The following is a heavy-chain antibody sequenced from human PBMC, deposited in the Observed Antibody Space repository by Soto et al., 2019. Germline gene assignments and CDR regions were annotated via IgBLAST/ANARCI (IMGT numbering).Heavy chain of an antibody. CDR3: AKCDSSGWRVSAFDI. CDR1: GFTFSSYA. CDR2: ISGSGGST. V-gene: IGHV3-23*01. D-gene: IGHD6-19*01. Sequence: EVQLLESGGGLVQPGGSLRLSCAASGFTFSSYAMSWVRQAPGQGLEWVSAISGSGGSTYYADSVKGRFTISRDNSKNTLDLQMNGLRDGDTAVYYCAKCDSSGWRVSAFDIWGQGTMVTVSS. J-gene: IGHJ3*02.